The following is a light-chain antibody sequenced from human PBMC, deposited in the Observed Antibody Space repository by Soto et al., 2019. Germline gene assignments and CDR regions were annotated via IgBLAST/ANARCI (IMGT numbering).Light chain of an antibody. J-gene: IGKJ3*01. CDR3: QQYGSSPPA. Sequence: EIVLTQSPGTLSLSPGERATLSCRASQSVSSSYLAWYQQKPGQAPRLLIYGASSRATGIPDRFSGSGSGTDSTLTLSRLEPEDFPVYYCQQYGSSPPAFGPGTKVDIK. V-gene: IGKV3-20*01. CDR1: QSVSSSY. CDR2: GAS.